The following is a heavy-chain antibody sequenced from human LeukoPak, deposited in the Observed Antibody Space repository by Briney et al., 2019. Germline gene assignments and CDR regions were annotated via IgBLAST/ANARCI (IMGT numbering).Heavy chain of an antibody. J-gene: IGHJ4*02. D-gene: IGHD6-19*01. CDR1: GFTFSSYA. CDR3: AKWGSSGRRGYFDY. CDR2: ISGSGGST. Sequence: GGSLRLSCAASGFTFSSYAMSWVRQAPGKGLEWVSAISGSGGSTYYADSVKGRFTISRDNSKNTLYLQMNSLRAEDTAAYYCAKWGSSGRRGYFDYWGQGTLVTVSS. V-gene: IGHV3-23*01.